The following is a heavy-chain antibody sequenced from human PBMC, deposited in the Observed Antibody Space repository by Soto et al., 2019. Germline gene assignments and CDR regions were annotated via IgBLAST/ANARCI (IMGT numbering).Heavy chain of an antibody. CDR2: VGYDGSDK. Sequence: ESVGGVVQPGRSLRLSCAASGFAFSSFGMHWVRQAPGKGLEWVALVGYDGSDKYYGDSVKGRFTISRDYSENTVYLQMDSLRVEDTAIYFCARYCSGGRCSEGGLDFWGQGTLVTVSS. D-gene: IGHD2-15*01. CDR1: GFAFSSFG. CDR3: ARYCSGGRCSEGGLDF. V-gene: IGHV3-33*01. J-gene: IGHJ4*02.